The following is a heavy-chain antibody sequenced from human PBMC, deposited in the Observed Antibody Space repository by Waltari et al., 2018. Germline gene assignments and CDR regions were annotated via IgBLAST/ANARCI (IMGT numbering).Heavy chain of an antibody. CDR3: ARAVGSVGYDFRYYYYGMDV. CDR1: GFTFSSYW. Sequence: EVQLVESGGGLVQPGGSLRLSCAASGFTFSSYWMHWVRQAPGKGLVWVSRINSDGSSTSYADSVKGRFTISRDNAKNTLYLQMNSLRAEDTAVYYCARAVGSVGYDFRYYYYGMDVWGQGTTVTVSS. J-gene: IGHJ6*02. CDR2: INSDGSST. V-gene: IGHV3-74*01. D-gene: IGHD5-12*01.